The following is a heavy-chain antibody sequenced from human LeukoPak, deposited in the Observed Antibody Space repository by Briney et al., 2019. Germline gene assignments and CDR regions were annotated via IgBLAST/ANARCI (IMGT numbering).Heavy chain of an antibody. D-gene: IGHD6-19*01. V-gene: IGHV4-59*01. CDR2: IYYSGST. J-gene: IGHJ4*02. CDR1: GGSISSYS. Sequence: SETLSLTCTVSGGSISSYSWSWIRQPPGKGLEWIGYIYYSGSTDYNPSLKSRVTISVDTSKNQFSLKLCSVTAADTAVYYCARGTGSGLNDYWGQGTLVTVSS. CDR3: ARGTGSGLNDY.